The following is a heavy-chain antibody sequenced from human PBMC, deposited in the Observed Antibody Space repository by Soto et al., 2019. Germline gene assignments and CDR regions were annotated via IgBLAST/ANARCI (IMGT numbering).Heavy chain of an antibody. D-gene: IGHD3-3*01. CDR2: INPNSGGT. J-gene: IGHJ6*02. CDR3: ARGMYYDFWSGYYRNYYYYGMDV. CDR1: GYTFTGYY. V-gene: IGHV1-2*04. Sequence: ASVKVSCKASGYTFTGYYMHWVRQAPGQGLEWMGWINPNSGGTNYAQKFQGWVTMTRDTSISTAYMELSRLRSDDTAVYHCARGMYYDFWSGYYRNYYYYGMDVWGQGTTVTVSS.